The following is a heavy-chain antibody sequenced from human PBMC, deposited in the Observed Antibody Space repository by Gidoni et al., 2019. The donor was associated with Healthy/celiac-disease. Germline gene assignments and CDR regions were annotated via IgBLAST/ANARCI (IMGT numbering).Heavy chain of an antibody. Sequence: EVQLVESGGGLVQPGGSLRLSCAASRFPFSTYCMTWVRQAPGKGLEWVANIKQDGSEKYYVDSVKGRFTISRDNAKNSLYLQMNSLRAEDTAVYYCARAGRSGYFPYYYYAMDVWGQGTTVTVSS. CDR1: RFPFSTYC. V-gene: IGHV3-7*03. D-gene: IGHD3-3*01. J-gene: IGHJ6*02. CDR2: IKQDGSEK. CDR3: ARAGRSGYFPYYYYAMDV.